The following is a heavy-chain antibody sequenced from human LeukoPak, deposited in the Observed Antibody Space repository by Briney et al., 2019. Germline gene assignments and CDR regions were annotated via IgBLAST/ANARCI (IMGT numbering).Heavy chain of an antibody. Sequence: SQTLSLTCAISGDSVSSNSAAWNWLRQSPSRGLEWLGRTYYRSKWYNDYAVSVKSRITINPDTSKNQFSLQLNSVTPEDTAVYYCARARAAAGTYSYYYYGMDVWGQGTTVTVSS. CDR3: ARARAAAGTYSYYYYGMDV. CDR2: TYYRSKWYN. V-gene: IGHV6-1*01. CDR1: GDSVSSNSAA. J-gene: IGHJ6*02. D-gene: IGHD6-13*01.